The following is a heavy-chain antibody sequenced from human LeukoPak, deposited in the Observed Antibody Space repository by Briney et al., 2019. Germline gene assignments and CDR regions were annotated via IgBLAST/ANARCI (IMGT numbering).Heavy chain of an antibody. J-gene: IGHJ3*02. V-gene: IGHV7-4-1*02. D-gene: IGHD6-19*01. CDR2: INTNTGNP. CDR1: GYTFTSYA. Sequence: ASVKVSCKASGYTFTSYAMDWVRQAPGQGLEWMGWINTNTGNPTYAQGFTGRFVFSLDTSVSTAYLQISSLKAEDTAVYYCARVRPIAVALDAFDIWGQGTMVTVSS. CDR3: ARVRPIAVALDAFDI.